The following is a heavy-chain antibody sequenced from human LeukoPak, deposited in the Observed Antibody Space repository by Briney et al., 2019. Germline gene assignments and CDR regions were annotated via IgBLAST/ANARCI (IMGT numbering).Heavy chain of an antibody. CDR1: GGSISSGSYY. Sequence: SQTLSLTCTVSGGSISSGSYYWSWIRQPAGKGLEWIGRIYTSGSTNYNPSLKSRVTISVDTSKNQFSLKLSSVTAADTAVYYCASTQLEWLLLGTEYYYYMDVWGKGTTVTVSS. J-gene: IGHJ6*03. CDR3: ASTQLEWLLLGTEYYYYMDV. CDR2: IYTSGST. V-gene: IGHV4-61*02. D-gene: IGHD3-3*01.